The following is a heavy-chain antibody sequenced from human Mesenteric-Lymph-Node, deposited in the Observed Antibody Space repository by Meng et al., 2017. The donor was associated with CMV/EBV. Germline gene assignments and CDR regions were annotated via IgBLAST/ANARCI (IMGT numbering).Heavy chain of an antibody. CDR1: GFTFSTYA. D-gene: IGHD2-2*01. Sequence: GGSLRLSCASSGFTFSTYAMTWVRQAPGKGLDWVSYISSSSSTIYYADSVKGRFTISRDNAKNSLYLQMNSLRAEDTAVYYCASSADYTPAAPLLWGQGTLVTVSS. V-gene: IGHV3-48*04. J-gene: IGHJ4*02. CDR3: ASSADYTPAAPLL. CDR2: ISSSSSTI.